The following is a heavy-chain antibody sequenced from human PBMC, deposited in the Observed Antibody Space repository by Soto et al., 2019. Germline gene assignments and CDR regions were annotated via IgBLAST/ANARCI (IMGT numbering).Heavy chain of an antibody. CDR3: ARVVDYNYYMDV. CDR1: GGTFSSYT. Sequence: QVQLVQSGAEVQKPGSSVKVSCKASGGTFSSYTISWVRQAPGQGLEWMGRIIPILGIANYAQKCQGRVTITADKSTSTAYMELSSLRSEDTAVYYCARVVDYNYYMDVWGKGTTVTVSS. J-gene: IGHJ6*03. D-gene: IGHD3-22*01. CDR2: IIPILGIA. V-gene: IGHV1-69*02.